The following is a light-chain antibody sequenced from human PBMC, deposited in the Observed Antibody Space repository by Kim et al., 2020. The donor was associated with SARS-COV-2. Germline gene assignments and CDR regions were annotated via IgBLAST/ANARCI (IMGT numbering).Light chain of an antibody. CDR3: KQYETYWT. CDR1: QSVDGW. J-gene: IGKJ1*01. CDR2: QAS. Sequence: DIQMTQSPSTLSAFVGDRVTMTCRASQSVDGWLAWYQHKPGKAPRLLIYQASKLAGGIPSRFSGSGSGTHFTLTVSNLQSDDSAIYYCKQYETYWTFGPGTRVEIK. V-gene: IGKV1-5*03.